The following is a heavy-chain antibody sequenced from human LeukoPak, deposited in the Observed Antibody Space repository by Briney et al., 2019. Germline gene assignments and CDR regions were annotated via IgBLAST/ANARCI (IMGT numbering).Heavy chain of an antibody. CDR3: AKVGCSGGNCYAAFDI. CDR1: GFTFSSYA. J-gene: IGHJ3*02. D-gene: IGHD2-15*01. V-gene: IGHV3-23*01. Sequence: GGSLRLSCAASGFTFSSYAMSWVRQAPGKGLEWVSAISGSVGSTYHADSVKGRFTISRDNSKNTLYLQMNSLRAEDTSVYYCAKVGCSGGNCYAAFDIWGQGTMVTVSS. CDR2: ISGSVGST.